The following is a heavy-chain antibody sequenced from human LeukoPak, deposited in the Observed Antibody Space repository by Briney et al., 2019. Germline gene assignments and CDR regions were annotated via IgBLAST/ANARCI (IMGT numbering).Heavy chain of an antibody. J-gene: IGHJ4*02. CDR2: MSSSGSTI. CDR1: GFTFSDYY. Sequence: GGSLRLSCAASGFTFSDYYINWIRQAPGKGLEWISYMSSSGSTISYADSVTGRFTVSRDNAKNSLYLQMNSLRATDTAVYYCSRSILPSANAIDYWGQGTLLTVSS. D-gene: IGHD2-21*02. CDR3: SRSILPSANAIDY. V-gene: IGHV3-11*04.